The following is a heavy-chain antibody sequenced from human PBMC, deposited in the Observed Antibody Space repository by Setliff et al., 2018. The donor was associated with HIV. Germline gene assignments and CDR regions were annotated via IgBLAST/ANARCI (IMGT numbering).Heavy chain of an antibody. CDR3: AKDLHYGSGNYGWH. J-gene: IGHJ4*02. Sequence: PGGSLRLSCAASGFIVSSNYMSWVRQAPGKGLEWVSVIYTDGTRYYADSVKGRFTISRDNSKNMVYLQMSNVRAEDTAVYYCAKDLHYGSGNYGWHWGQGTLVTVSS. CDR2: IYTDGTR. CDR1: GFIVSSNY. V-gene: IGHV3-53*01. D-gene: IGHD3-10*01.